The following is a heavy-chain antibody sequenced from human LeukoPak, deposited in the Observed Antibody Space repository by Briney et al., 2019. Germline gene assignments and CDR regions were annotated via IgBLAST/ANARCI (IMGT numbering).Heavy chain of an antibody. CDR3: AKINAPEWELTSYAFDI. Sequence: GGSLRLSCAASGFTFSSYAMSWVRQAPGKGLEWVSAISGSGGSTYYADSVKGRFTISRDNSKNTLYLQMNSLRAEDMAVYYCAKINAPEWELTSYAFDIWGQGTMVTVSS. V-gene: IGHV3-23*01. D-gene: IGHD1-26*01. CDR1: GFTFSSYA. CDR2: ISGSGGST. J-gene: IGHJ3*02.